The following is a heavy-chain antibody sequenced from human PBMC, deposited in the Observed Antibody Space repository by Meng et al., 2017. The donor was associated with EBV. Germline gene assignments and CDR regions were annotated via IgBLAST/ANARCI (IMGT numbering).Heavy chain of an antibody. D-gene: IGHD1-1*01. CDR3: ARGVEENGSHYPFDS. Sequence: QVQVVQSGSEWKRRGASVKVSCKASRYTFRNYAINWMRQVPGQGLEWMGWINTYSGKATFAQGFTGRFVFSLDTPVTTAHLQISGLKTEDSAVYYCARGVEENGSHYPFDSWGQGTLVTVSS. J-gene: IGHJ4*02. CDR1: RYTFRNYA. V-gene: IGHV7-4-1*02. CDR2: INTYSGKA.